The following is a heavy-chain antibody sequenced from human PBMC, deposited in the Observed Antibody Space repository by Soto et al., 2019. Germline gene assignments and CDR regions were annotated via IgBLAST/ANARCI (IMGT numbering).Heavy chain of an antibody. D-gene: IGHD3-16*01. J-gene: IGHJ6*02. CDR1: GYTFTNYG. CDR3: AMVDVYVTPSPQDV. Sequence: GASVKVSCKASGYTFTNYGISWVRQAPGQGLEWMGWISAYNGNTNYAQNLQGRVTLTTDTSTSTAYMELTSLRSNDTAIYYCAMVDVYVTPSPQDVWGQGTTVTVSS. CDR2: ISAYNGNT. V-gene: IGHV1-18*01.